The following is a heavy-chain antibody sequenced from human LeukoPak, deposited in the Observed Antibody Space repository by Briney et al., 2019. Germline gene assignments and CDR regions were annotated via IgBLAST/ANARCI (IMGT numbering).Heavy chain of an antibody. Sequence: GASVKVSCKASGYTFTSYDVNWVRQATGQGLEWMGWMNPNSGNTGYAQKFQGRVTMTRNTSISTAYMELSSLRSEDTAVYYCARDDYDFWSGRDYYYYMDVWGEGTTVTVSS. J-gene: IGHJ6*03. CDR2: MNPNSGNT. CDR1: GYTFTSYD. V-gene: IGHV1-8*01. CDR3: ARDDYDFWSGRDYYYYMDV. D-gene: IGHD3-3*01.